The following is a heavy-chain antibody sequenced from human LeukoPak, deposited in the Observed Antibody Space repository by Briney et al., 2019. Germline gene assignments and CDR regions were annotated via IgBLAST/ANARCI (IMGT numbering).Heavy chain of an antibody. D-gene: IGHD3-3*01. V-gene: IGHV4-39*01. CDR1: GGSISSSSYY. J-gene: IGHJ6*03. CDR3: ARGFGVVSQYYYYMDV. Sequence: PSETLSLTCTVSGGSISSSSYYWGWIRQPPGKGLEWIGSIYYSGSTYYNPSLKSRVTISVDTSKNQFSLKLSSVTAADTAVYYCARGFGVVSQYYYYMDVWGKGTTVTVSS. CDR2: IYYSGST.